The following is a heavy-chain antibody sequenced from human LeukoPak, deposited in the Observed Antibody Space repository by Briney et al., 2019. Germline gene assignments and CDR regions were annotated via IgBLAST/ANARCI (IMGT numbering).Heavy chain of an antibody. CDR2: IFWDDDE. D-gene: IGHD2-15*01. CDR1: GFSLSTSGVG. J-gene: IGHJ4*02. Sequence: SGPTLVNPTQTLTLTCTFSGFSLSTSGVGVGWIRQPPGKALEWLALIFWDDDERYSPSLKSRLTITKDTSKNQVVVTMTNMDPVDTVTYYCAHRYSKYFDFWGQGTLVTVSS. CDR3: AHRYSKYFDF. V-gene: IGHV2-5*02.